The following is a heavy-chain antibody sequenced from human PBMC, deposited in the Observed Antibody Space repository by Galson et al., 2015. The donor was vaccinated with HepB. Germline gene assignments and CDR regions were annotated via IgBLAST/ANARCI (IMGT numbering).Heavy chain of an antibody. CDR1: GFTFDDYA. D-gene: IGHD3-10*01. CDR3: AKTRSSGLYYYCSGTSTRYFDY. CDR2: INWNSGSK. Sequence: SLRLSCAASGFTFDDYAMHWVRQAPGKGLEWVSGINWNSGSKGYADSVKGRFTISRDNAKNSLYLHMNSLRTEDTALYYCAKTRSSGLYYYCSGTSTRYFDYWGQGTLVTVSS. J-gene: IGHJ4*02. V-gene: IGHV3-9*01.